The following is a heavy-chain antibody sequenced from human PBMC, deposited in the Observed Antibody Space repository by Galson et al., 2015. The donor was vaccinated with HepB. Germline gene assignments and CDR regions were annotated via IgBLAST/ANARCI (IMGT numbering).Heavy chain of an antibody. J-gene: IGHJ6*02. CDR2: ISWNSGSI. CDR3: AKDIKDYYYYGMDV. CDR1: GFNFDVYA. V-gene: IGHV3-9*01. Sequence: SLRLSCAASGFNFDVYAMHWVRQAPGKGLEWVSGISWNSGSIGYADSVKGRFTISRDNAKNSLYLQMNSLRAEDTALYYCAKDIKDYYYYGMDVWGQGTTVTVSS.